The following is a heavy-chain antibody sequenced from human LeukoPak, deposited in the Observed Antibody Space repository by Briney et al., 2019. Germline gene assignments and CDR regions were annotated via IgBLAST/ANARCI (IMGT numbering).Heavy chain of an antibody. CDR3: ARVAGDTNTDTFDI. V-gene: IGHV1-18*01. Sequence: ASVKVSCTTSDYTFTNYAITWVRQAPGQGLEWMGWISTYNGNTNYGQKFQGRVTMTTDTSTSTAYMELRSLTSADTAVYYCARVAGDTNTDTFDIWGQGTMVSVSS. CDR2: ISTYNGNT. D-gene: IGHD2-8*01. J-gene: IGHJ3*02. CDR1: DYTFTNYA.